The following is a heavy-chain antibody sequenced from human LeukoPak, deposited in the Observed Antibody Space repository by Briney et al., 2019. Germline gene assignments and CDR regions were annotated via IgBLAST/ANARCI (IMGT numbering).Heavy chain of an antibody. J-gene: IGHJ4*02. CDR3: ARDGYSYGSGGSDY. CDR2: INSDGSSS. Sequence: PGGSLRLSCAASGFTFSSYWMHWVRQAPGKGLVWVSRINSDGSSSNYAESVEGRFTISRDNAKNTLYLQMNSLRAEDTAVYYCARDGYSYGSGGSDYWGQGTLVTVSS. V-gene: IGHV3-74*01. D-gene: IGHD5-18*01. CDR1: GFTFSSYW.